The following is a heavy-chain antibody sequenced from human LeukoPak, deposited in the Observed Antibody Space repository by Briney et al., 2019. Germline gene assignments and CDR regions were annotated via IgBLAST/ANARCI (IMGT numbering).Heavy chain of an antibody. J-gene: IGHJ3*02. CDR1: GLTFSSYW. CDR2: IKQDGSGK. Sequence: GGSLRLSCEASGLTFSSYWMSWVRQAPGKGLEWVANIKQDGSGKNYVDSVKGRFTISRDNAKNSLYLQMNSLRAEDTAVYYCASPSDAFDIWGQGTMVTVSS. CDR3: ASPSDAFDI. V-gene: IGHV3-7*01.